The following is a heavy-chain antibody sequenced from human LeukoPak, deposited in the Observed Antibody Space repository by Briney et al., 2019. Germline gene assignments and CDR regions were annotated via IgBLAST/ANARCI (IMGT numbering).Heavy chain of an antibody. V-gene: IGHV4-30-2*01. Sequence: SQTLSLTCAVSGGSISSGGYSWSWIRQPPGKGLEWIGYIYHSGSTYYNPSLKSRVTISVDTSKNQFSLKLSSVTAADTAVYYCARHISDWTAYYYGGHAFDIWGQGTMVTVSS. J-gene: IGHJ3*02. D-gene: IGHD3-10*01. CDR1: GGSISSGGYS. CDR3: ARHISDWTAYYYGGHAFDI. CDR2: IYHSGST.